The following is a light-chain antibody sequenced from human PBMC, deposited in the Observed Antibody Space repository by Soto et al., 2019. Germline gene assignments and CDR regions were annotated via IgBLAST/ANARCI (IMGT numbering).Light chain of an antibody. J-gene: IGKJ1*01. CDR3: QESYNILTWK. CDR1: QTVNAY. V-gene: IGKV1-39*01. CDR2: AAS. Sequence: DIPMTQSPSSLSASVGDTVVISCRASQTVNAYVNWYQQRPGKAPKLLIFAASSLKSGVPSRFSGAGSGTDFSLTISGLQPEDFATYYCQESYNILTWKFGQGTKVEIK.